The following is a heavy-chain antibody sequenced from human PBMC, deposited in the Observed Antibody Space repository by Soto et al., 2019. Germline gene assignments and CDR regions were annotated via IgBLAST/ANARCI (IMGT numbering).Heavy chain of an antibody. CDR1: GGSISTSRSY. D-gene: IGHD2-21*01. V-gene: IGHV4-39*01. Sequence: SETLSLSCNVSGGSISTSRSYWAWIRQPPGKGLEWLANIFYSGSTYYNPSLASRVTVSVDTSKNEFSLKLRSVTAADTAVYYCARQPTTGDTDLWFDPWGQGTLVTVSS. CDR3: ARQPTTGDTDLWFDP. J-gene: IGHJ5*02. CDR2: IFYSGST.